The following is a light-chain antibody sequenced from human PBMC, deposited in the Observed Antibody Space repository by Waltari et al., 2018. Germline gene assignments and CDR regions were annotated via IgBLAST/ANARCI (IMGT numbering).Light chain of an antibody. J-gene: IGKJ4*01. CDR3: QQYNSYPLT. CDR2: KAS. V-gene: IGKV1-5*03. CDR1: QSISSW. Sequence: DIQLTQPPSTLSASVGDRVPLTCRASQSISSWLAWYQQKPGKAPKLLIYKASSLESGVPSRFSGSGSGTEFTLTISSLQPDDFATYYCQQYNSYPLTFGGGTKVEIK.